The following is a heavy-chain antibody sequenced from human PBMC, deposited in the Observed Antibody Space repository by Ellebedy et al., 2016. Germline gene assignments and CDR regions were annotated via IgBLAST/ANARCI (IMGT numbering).Heavy chain of an antibody. J-gene: IGHJ3*02. Sequence: ASAKVSCKASGGTFSSYAISWVRQAPGQGLEWMGRIIPILSITNYAQKFQGRVTINADKSTSTAYMELSSLRSEDTAIYYCARAPPPRGDRSADAFDIWGQGTMVTVST. V-gene: IGHV1-69*04. D-gene: IGHD7-27*01. CDR3: ARAPPPRGDRSADAFDI. CDR1: GGTFSSYA. CDR2: IIPILSIT.